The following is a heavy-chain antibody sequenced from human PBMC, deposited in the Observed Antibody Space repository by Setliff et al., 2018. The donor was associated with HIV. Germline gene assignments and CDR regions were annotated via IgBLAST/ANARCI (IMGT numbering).Heavy chain of an antibody. CDR1: GGSISSSSDY. Sequence: PSETLSLTCSVSGGSISSSSDYWGWIRQPPGKGLEWIGHIYASGSTKYNPSLESRVTMSVDTSKNQFSLKLSSVTAADTAVYYCASGSYTRGWYAWGQGMLVTVSS. CDR3: ASGSYTRGWYA. J-gene: IGHJ5*02. V-gene: IGHV4-61*05. D-gene: IGHD6-19*01. CDR2: IYASGST.